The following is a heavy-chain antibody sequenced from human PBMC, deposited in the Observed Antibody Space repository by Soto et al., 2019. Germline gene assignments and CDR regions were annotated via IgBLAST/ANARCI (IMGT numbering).Heavy chain of an antibody. D-gene: IGHD3-16*01. Sequence: GSGSYAGEPTQPLTLTCTFSGFALSTTGVGVSWIRQPPGKALEWLALIYWHDDKRYSPSLKSRLTITKDTSKNQVVLTMTNMDPVDTATYYCAHRGGATVGLYYFDYWGQGALVTVSS. CDR3: AHRGGATVGLYYFDY. V-gene: IGHV2-5*01. CDR1: GFALSTTGVG. CDR2: IYWHDDK. J-gene: IGHJ4*02.